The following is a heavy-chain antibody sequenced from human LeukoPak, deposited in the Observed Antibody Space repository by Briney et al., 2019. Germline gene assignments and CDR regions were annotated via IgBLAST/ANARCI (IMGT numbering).Heavy chain of an antibody. CDR1: TFTFSSYS. J-gene: IGHJ4*02. CDR2: ISSNGYTI. D-gene: IGHD4-17*01. V-gene: IGHV3-48*04. Sequence: PGGSLRLSCAASTFTFSSYSMNWVRQAPEKGLEWVSYISSNGYTIYYADSVKGRFTISRDNAKNSLYLQMNSLRAEDTAVYYCAREASNYGDHTMMIWGQGTLVTVSS. CDR3: AREASNYGDHTMMI.